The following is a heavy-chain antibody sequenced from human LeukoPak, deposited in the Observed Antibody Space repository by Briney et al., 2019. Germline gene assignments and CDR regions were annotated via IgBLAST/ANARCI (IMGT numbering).Heavy chain of an antibody. Sequence: PSETLSLTCTVSGDSISNYYWSWIRQPAGKGLEWIGRIYTSGSTNYNPSLKSRVTMSVDTSKNQFSLKLSSVTAADTAAYYCARVSLVRGAPDYYFDYWGQGTLVTVSS. D-gene: IGHD3-10*01. J-gene: IGHJ4*02. CDR2: IYTSGST. CDR3: ARVSLVRGAPDYYFDY. V-gene: IGHV4-4*07. CDR1: GDSISNYY.